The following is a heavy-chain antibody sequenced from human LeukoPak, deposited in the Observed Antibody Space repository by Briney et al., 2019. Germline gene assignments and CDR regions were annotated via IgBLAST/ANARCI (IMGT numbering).Heavy chain of an antibody. CDR1: ENTFSSYY. J-gene: IGHJ4*02. V-gene: IGHV1-46*01. CDR3: ARIPAAAVAGSANDY. CDR2: INPSGGST. D-gene: IGHD6-19*01. Sequence: ASVKVSCKASENTFSSYYMHWVRQAPGQGLEWMGIINPSGGSTSYAQKFQGRVTMTRDTSTSTVYMELSSLRSEDTAVYYCARIPAAAVAGSANDYWGQGTLVTVSS.